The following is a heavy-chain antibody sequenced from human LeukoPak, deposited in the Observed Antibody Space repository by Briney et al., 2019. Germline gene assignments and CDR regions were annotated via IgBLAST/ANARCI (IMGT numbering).Heavy chain of an antibody. Sequence: SETLSLTCTVSGGSISSSSYYWGWIRQPPGKGLEWIGSIYYSGSTYYNPSLKSRVTISVDTSKNQFSLKLSSVTAADTAVYYCARGIVATRHNLGYWGQGTLVTVSS. D-gene: IGHD5-12*01. CDR1: GGSISSSSYY. V-gene: IGHV4-39*01. CDR2: IYYSGST. CDR3: ARGIVATRHNLGY. J-gene: IGHJ4*02.